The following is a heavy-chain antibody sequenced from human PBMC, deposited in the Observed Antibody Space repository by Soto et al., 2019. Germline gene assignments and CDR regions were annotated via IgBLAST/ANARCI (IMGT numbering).Heavy chain of an antibody. D-gene: IGHD6-19*01. Sequence: GSSLKIYCKVSGYSFTSYWISWVRQMPGKGLEWIGRIDPSDSYTNYSPSFQGHVTITADKSISTAYLQWSSLKASDTAMYYCATSVAGTYYYYGMDVWGQGTTVTVSS. CDR1: GYSFTSYW. CDR2: IDPSDSYT. J-gene: IGHJ6*02. CDR3: ATSVAGTYYYYGMDV. V-gene: IGHV5-10-1*01.